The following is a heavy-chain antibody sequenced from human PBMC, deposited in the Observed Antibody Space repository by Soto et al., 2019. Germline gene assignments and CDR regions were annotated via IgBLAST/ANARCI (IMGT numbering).Heavy chain of an antibody. Sequence: QVQLVESGGGVVQPGRSLRLSCAASGFTFSSYAMHWVRQAPGKGLEWVAVISYDGSNKYYADSVKGRFTISRDNSKNTRYRKMNSRRAGDTAVYYCARTAGLSAGGSGFDPGGKGTLVTVPS. CDR2: ISYDGSNK. J-gene: IGHJ5*02. CDR1: GFTFSSYA. CDR3: ARTAGLSAGGSGFDP. V-gene: IGHV3-30-3*01. D-gene: IGHD6-19*01.